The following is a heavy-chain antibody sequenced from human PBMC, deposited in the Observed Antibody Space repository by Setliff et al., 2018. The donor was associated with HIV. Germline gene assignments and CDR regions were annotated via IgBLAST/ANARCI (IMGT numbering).Heavy chain of an antibody. CDR1: GYTFTDYF. J-gene: IGHJ3*02. V-gene: IGHV1-2*06. D-gene: IGHD1-26*01. CDR2: INPKTGDT. Sequence: ASVKVSCKASGYTFTDYFMHWVRQAPGQGLEWMGRINPKTGDTKYKQKFQGRVTMTRDASINTAYMELSSLTSDDTAVYYCARYRPNHPQNAFDIWGQGTMVTVSS. CDR3: ARYRPNHPQNAFDI.